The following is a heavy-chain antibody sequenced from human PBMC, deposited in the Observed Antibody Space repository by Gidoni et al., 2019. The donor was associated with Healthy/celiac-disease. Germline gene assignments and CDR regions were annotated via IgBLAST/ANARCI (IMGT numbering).Heavy chain of an antibody. V-gene: IGHV3-30*04. CDR3: ARAYSNYDYYYYGMDV. D-gene: IGHD4-4*01. CDR1: GFTFSRYA. J-gene: IGHJ6*02. CDR2: ISYDGSNK. Sequence: QVQLVESGGGVVQPGRSLRLSCAASGFTFSRYAMHWVRQATGKGLEWVAVISYDGSNKYYADSVKGRFTISRDNSKNTLYLQMNSLRAEDTAVYYCARAYSNYDYYYYGMDVWGQGTTVTVSS.